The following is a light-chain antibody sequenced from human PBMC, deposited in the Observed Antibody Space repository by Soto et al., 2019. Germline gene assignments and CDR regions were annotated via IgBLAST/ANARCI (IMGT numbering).Light chain of an antibody. CDR1: QGSSTW. CDR2: AAS. CDR3: QPVNSFPWT. J-gene: IGKJ1*01. Sequence: DIQMTQSPSSVSASVGDRVTITCRASQGSSTWLDWYQQKPGKAPQLLIYAASSLQSGVPSRFSGSGSGTDFALTISSLQPEDFATYSCQPVNSFPWTFGRETKVEIK. V-gene: IGKV1-12*01.